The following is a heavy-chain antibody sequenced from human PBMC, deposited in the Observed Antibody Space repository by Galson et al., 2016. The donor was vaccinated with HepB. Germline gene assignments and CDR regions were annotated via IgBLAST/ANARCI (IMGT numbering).Heavy chain of an antibody. J-gene: IGHJ6*02. D-gene: IGHD3-10*01. Sequence: LRLSCAASAFTFSSHAMHWVRQAPGKGLEWVAYISYDGSKKDYTDPVKGRFAISRDNAKNTLYLQMNSLRAEDMGVYYCARGSYYYIKHGMDVWGQGTTVTVSS. CDR3: ARGSYYYIKHGMDV. CDR1: AFTFSSHA. CDR2: ISYDGSKK. V-gene: IGHV3-30*09.